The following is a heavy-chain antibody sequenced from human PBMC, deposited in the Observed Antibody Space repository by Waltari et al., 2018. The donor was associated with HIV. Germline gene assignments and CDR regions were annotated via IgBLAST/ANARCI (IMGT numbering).Heavy chain of an antibody. D-gene: IGHD2-2*01. Sequence: VQLVASGGIFVQPGGSLSLPCGASAFNWRSHWPHWTRQVPGKGLVWVSHINIDGSDTSYLESVKGRFTNSRDNANNTLYLQMNNLRVEGTAMYFCTRDLSTYGHEFDYWGQGTLVTVAS. CDR2: INIDGSDT. CDR3: TRDLSTYGHEFDY. J-gene: IGHJ4*02. V-gene: IGHV3-74*01. CDR1: AFNWRSHW.